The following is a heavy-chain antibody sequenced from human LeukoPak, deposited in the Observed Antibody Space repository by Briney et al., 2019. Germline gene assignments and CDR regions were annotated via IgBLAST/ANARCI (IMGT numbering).Heavy chain of an antibody. D-gene: IGHD5-18*01. CDR3: ARAYSYACDY. Sequence: GGSLRLSCAASGFTFSAYWIHWVRQAPGKGLVWVSRINSDGSSTNYADSVKGRFTISRDNAKNTLYLQMNSLRAEDTAVYYCARAYSYACDYWGQGTLVTVSS. J-gene: IGHJ4*02. CDR2: INSDGSST. CDR1: GFTFSAYW. V-gene: IGHV3-74*01.